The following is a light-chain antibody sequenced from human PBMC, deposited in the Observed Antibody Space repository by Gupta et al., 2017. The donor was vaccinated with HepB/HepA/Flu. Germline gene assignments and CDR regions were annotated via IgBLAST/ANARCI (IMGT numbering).Light chain of an antibody. V-gene: IGKV3-20*01. J-gene: IGKJ2*04. Sequence: EIVLTQSPGTLSLSPGERATLSCRARQSFSRTSLAWYQQKLGQAPRLLIYGASSRDTGIPDRFSGSGFGKDLTLTISRREQEDFAVYYCHQCGNSPRCSFGQGTKLEIK. CDR3: HQCGNSPRCS. CDR2: GAS. CDR1: QSFSRTS.